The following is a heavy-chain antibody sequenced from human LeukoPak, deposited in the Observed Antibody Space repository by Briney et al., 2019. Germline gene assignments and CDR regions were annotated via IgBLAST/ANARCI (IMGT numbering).Heavy chain of an antibody. J-gene: IGHJ6*03. Sequence: GGSLRLSCAASGFTFPTYVIHWVRQAPGKGLEWVAVISQTGSIKTYADSVRGRFSISRDNSDSSVYLQMNSLKTEDTAVYYCARDRAVALPTYFYYMDVWGKGTTVIVSS. CDR1: GFTFPTYV. CDR2: ISQTGSIK. V-gene: IGHV3-30*03. CDR3: ARDRAVALPTYFYYMDV. D-gene: IGHD2-15*01.